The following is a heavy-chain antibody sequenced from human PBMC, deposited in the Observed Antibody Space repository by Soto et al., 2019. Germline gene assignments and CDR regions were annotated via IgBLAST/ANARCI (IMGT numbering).Heavy chain of an antibody. CDR1: GFTFSSYG. J-gene: IGHJ4*02. V-gene: IGHV3-30*18. CDR3: AKDLPAYSGYDFSDY. CDR2: ISYDGSNK. Sequence: GGSLRLSCAASGFTFSSYGMHWVRQAPGKGLEWVAVISYDGSNKYYADSVKGRFTISRDNSKNTLYLQMNSLRAEDTAVYYCAKDLPAYSGYDFSDYWGQGTLVTVSS. D-gene: IGHD5-12*01.